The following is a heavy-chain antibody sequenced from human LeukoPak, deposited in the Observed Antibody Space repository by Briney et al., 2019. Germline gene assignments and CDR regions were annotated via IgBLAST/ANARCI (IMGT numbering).Heavy chain of an antibody. CDR1: GYTFTGYY. CDR2: INPNCGGK. Sequence: ASVTVSCKASGYTFTGYYMHWVRQPPGQGVAGMGWINPNCGGKNYAQKFRGRVTMPRYTSSSTAYMELSRLRSDDTAVYYCGRSGITIFGVVIPLHWGQGTLVTVSS. CDR3: GRSGITIFGVVIPLH. V-gene: IGHV1-2*02. D-gene: IGHD3-3*01. J-gene: IGHJ4*02.